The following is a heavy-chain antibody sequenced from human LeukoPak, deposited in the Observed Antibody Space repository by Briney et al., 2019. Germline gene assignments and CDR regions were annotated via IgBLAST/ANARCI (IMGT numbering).Heavy chain of an antibody. CDR2: IRSKAYGGTT. V-gene: IGHV3-49*04. CDR3: TREDSGSYMGYYYYYYYMDV. CDR1: GFTFGDYA. J-gene: IGHJ6*03. D-gene: IGHD1-26*01. Sequence: SLRLSCTASGFTFGDYAMSWVRQAPGKGLEWVGFIRSKAYGGTTEYAASVKGRFTISRDDSKSIAYLQMNSLKTDDTAVYYCTREDSGSYMGYYYYYYYMDVWGKGTTVTVSS.